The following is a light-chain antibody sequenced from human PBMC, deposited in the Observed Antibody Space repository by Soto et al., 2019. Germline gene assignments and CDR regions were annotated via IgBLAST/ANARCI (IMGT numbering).Light chain of an antibody. J-gene: IGKJ2*01. CDR2: AAS. V-gene: IGKV1-27*01. CDR1: QGIGND. CDR3: QKYNSAPYT. Sequence: DIQMTQSPSSLSASVGDRVTITCRASQGIGNDLAWYQQKPGKVPKLLIYAASTLQSGVPSRFSGSGSGTDFTLTNSSLQPEDVATYYCQKYNSAPYTFGQGTKLDIK.